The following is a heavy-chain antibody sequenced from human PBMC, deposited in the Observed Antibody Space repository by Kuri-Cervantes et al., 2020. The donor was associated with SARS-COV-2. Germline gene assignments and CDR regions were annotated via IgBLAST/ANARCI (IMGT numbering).Heavy chain of an antibody. CDR2: ISAYNGNT. CDR3: ARGKSGIVVVPAAKGNSFDY. D-gene: IGHD2-2*01. Sequence: ASVQVSCKASGYTFTSYGISWVRQAPGQGLEWMGWISAYNGNTNYAQKLQGRVTMTTDTSTSTAYMELRSLRSDDTAVYYCARGKSGIVVVPAAKGNSFDYWGQGTLVTVSS. J-gene: IGHJ4*02. V-gene: IGHV1-18*01. CDR1: GYTFTSYG.